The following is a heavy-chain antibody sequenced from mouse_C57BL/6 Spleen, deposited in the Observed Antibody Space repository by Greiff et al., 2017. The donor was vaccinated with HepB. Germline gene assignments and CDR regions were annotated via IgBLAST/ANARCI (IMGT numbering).Heavy chain of an antibody. D-gene: IGHD2-2*01. V-gene: IGHV1-52*01. J-gene: IGHJ2*01. CDR1: GYTFTSYW. Sequence: QVQLQQSGAELVRPGSSVKLSCKASGYTFTSYWMHWVKQRPIQGLEWIGNIDPSDSETHYNQKFKDKATLTVDKSSSTAYMQLSSLTSEDSAVYYCAREGTMVTTLDYWGQGTTLTVSS. CDR3: AREGTMVTTLDY. CDR2: IDPSDSET.